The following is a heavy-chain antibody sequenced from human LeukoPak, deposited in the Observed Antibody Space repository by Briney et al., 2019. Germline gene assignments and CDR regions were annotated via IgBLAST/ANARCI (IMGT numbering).Heavy chain of an antibody. CDR2: IKQDGSEA. CDR1: EFTFNRYW. CDR3: TRDALFGSGRTHLDF. D-gene: IGHD3-10*01. V-gene: IGHV3-7*04. Sequence: GGSLRLSCPASEFTFNRYWMSWVRQAPGKGLQWVANIKQDGSEAHYVDSVKGRFTISRDNAKNSLSLQMNSLNVDDTGVYFCTRDALFGSGRTHLDFWSQGTLVSVSS. J-gene: IGHJ4*02.